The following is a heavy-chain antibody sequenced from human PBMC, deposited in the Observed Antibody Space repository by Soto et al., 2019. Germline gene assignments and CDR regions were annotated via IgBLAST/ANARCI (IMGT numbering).Heavy chain of an antibody. J-gene: IGHJ4*02. CDR2: IYWADDK. Sequence: QITLKESGPPLVNPTQTLTLTCTFSGFSFTTGGVGVGWIRQPPGKALEWLALIYWADDKHYSPSLKSSLTITKDPDKNQVCITVTKMDRVDTATHCCARAVWFGDPFDHWGQGALVTVSS. CDR1: GFSFTTGGVG. CDR3: ARAVWFGDPFDH. D-gene: IGHD3-10*01. V-gene: IGHV2-5*02.